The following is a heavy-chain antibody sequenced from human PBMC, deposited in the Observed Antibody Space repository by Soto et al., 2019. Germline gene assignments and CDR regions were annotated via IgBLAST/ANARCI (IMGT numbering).Heavy chain of an antibody. V-gene: IGHV4-34*01. CDR2: INHSGST. Sequence: PVKGLDWIWDINHSGSTNYNPSLKSRVTISVDTSKNQFSLKLSSVTAADTAVYYCARVTAAPYYYYYYGMDVWGQGTTVTVSS. CDR3: ARVTAAPYYYYYYGMDV. J-gene: IGHJ6*02. D-gene: IGHD6-6*01.